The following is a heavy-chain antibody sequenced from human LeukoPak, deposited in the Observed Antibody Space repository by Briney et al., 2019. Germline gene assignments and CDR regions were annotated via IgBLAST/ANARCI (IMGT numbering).Heavy chain of an antibody. CDR2: IGGSGSRT. D-gene: IGHD3-9*01. Sequence: GGSLRLSCAASGFTFSSYAMSWVRQAPGKSLEWVSGIGGSGSRTYYADSVKGRFTISRDNSRNTLYLQMNSLRAEDTALFYCAKGDNNILTGYYNSFDSWGQGALVTVSS. V-gene: IGHV3-23*01. CDR1: GFTFSSYA. CDR3: AKGDNNILTGYYNSFDS. J-gene: IGHJ4*02.